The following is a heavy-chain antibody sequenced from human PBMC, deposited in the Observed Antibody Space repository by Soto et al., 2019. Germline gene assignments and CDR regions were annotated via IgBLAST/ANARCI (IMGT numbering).Heavy chain of an antibody. CDR2: ISYDGSNK. D-gene: IGHD6-6*01. CDR1: GFTFSSYA. J-gene: IGHJ4*01. CDR3: ARYSSSPDY. V-gene: IGHV3-30-3*01. Sequence: QVQLVESGGGVVQPGRSLRLSCAASGFTFSSYAMHWVRQAPGKGLEWVAVISYDGSNKYYADSVKGRFTISRDNSKNTLYLQMNSLRAEDTAVYYCARYSSSPDYWSHGTLVTVSS.